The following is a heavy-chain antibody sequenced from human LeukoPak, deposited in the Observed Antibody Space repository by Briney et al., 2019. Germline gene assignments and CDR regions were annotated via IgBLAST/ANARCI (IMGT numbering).Heavy chain of an antibody. J-gene: IGHJ4*02. V-gene: IGHV3-23*01. CDR3: AKGSEWGSRWYLSFDY. D-gene: IGHD6-13*01. CDR1: GGSISSSSYY. Sequence: ETLSLTCTVSGGSISSSSYYWGWVRQAPGKGLEWVSAISGSGGSTYYADSVKGRFTISRDNSKNTLYLQMNSLRAEDTAVYYCAKGSEWGSRWYLSFDYWGQGTLVTVSS. CDR2: ISGSGGST.